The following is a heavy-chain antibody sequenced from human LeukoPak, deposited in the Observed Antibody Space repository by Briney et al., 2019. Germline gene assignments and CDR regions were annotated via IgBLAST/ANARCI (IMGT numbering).Heavy chain of an antibody. D-gene: IGHD2-2*01. CDR2: ISSTSSTI. J-gene: IGHJ4*02. Sequence: GGSLRLSSAASGFTFSSYNMNWVRQAPGKGLEWVSYISSTSSTIYYADSVRGRFTISRDNSKNTLYLQMNSLRAEDTAVYYCAREPYKVPAAIDYWGQGTLVTVSS. V-gene: IGHV3-48*01. CDR3: AREPYKVPAAIDY. CDR1: GFTFSSYN.